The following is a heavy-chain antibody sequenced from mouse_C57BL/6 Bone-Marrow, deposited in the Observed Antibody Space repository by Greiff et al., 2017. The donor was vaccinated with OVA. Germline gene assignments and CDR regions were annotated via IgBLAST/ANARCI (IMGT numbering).Heavy chain of an antibody. Sequence: VQLQQSGAELARPGASVKLSCKASGYTFTSYGISWVKQRTGQGLEWIGEIYPRSGNTYYNEKFKGKATLTADKSSSTAYMELRSLTSADSAVYFCARGMITTLVPEYYAMDNWEQGTAVTVTS. CDR2: IYPRSGNT. CDR1: GYTFTSYG. CDR3: ARGMITTLVPEYYAMDN. V-gene: IGHV1-81*01. J-gene: IGHJ4*01. D-gene: IGHD1-1*01.